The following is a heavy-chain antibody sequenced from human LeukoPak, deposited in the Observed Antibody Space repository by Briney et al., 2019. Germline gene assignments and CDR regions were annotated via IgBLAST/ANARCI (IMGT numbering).Heavy chain of an antibody. CDR1: GGSLSSSSYY. CDR2: IYYSGST. V-gene: IGHV4-39*01. Sequence: PSETLSLTCTVSGGSLSSSSYYWGWIRQPPGEGLEWIGSIYYSGSTYYNPSLKSRVTISVDTSKNQFSLKLSSVTAADTAVYYCASLEQWLALFDYWGQGTLVTVSS. J-gene: IGHJ4*02. CDR3: ASLEQWLALFDY. D-gene: IGHD6-19*01.